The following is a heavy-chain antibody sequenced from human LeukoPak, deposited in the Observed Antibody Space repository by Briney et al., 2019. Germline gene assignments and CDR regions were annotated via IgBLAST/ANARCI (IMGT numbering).Heavy chain of an antibody. CDR2: IIPIFGTA. Sequence: SVKVSCKASGGTFSSYAISWVRQAPGQGLEWMGGIIPIFGTANYAQKFQGRVTITADESTSTAYMELSSLRSEDTAVYYCARGYVWGSYLLIYWGQGTLVTVSS. D-gene: IGHD3-16*02. J-gene: IGHJ4*02. V-gene: IGHV1-69*01. CDR1: GGTFSSYA. CDR3: ARGYVWGSYLLIY.